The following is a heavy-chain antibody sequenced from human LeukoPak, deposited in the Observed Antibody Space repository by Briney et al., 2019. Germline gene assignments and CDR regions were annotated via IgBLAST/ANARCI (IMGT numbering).Heavy chain of an antibody. CDR1: GGTFSSYA. CDR3: ARAYYYDSSGYYYGIVDY. Sequence: SVKVSCKASGGTFSSYAISWVRQAPGQGLEWMGRIIPIFGTANYAQKFQGRVTITTDESTSTAYMELSSLRSEDTAVYYCARAYYYDSSGYYYGIVDYWGQGTLVTVSS. CDR2: IIPIFGTA. J-gene: IGHJ4*02. V-gene: IGHV1-69*05. D-gene: IGHD3-22*01.